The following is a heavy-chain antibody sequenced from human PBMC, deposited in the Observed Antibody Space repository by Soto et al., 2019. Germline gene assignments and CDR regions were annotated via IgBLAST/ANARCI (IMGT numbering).Heavy chain of an antibody. Sequence: QMQLVQSGPEVKKPGTSVKVSCKASGFTFTSSAVQWVRQARGQRLEWIGWIVVGSGNTNYAQKFQERVTITRDMSTSTAYMESSSLRSEDTAVYYCAADPVVYYYDSSGYEFDYWGQGTLVTVSS. V-gene: IGHV1-58*01. CDR3: AADPVVYYYDSSGYEFDY. J-gene: IGHJ4*02. CDR1: GFTFTSSA. CDR2: IVVGSGNT. D-gene: IGHD3-22*01.